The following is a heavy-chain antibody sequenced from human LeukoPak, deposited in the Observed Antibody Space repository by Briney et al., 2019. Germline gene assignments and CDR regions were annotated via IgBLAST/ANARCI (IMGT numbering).Heavy chain of an antibody. Sequence: GASVKVSCKASGYTFTGYYMHWVRQAPGQGLEWMGWINPNSGGTNYAQKFQGRVTMTRDTSISTAYMELSRLRADDTAVYYCARTRVVGDYYYMDVWGKGTTVTVSS. V-gene: IGHV1-2*02. CDR1: GYTFTGYY. CDR3: ARTRVVGDYYYMDV. CDR2: INPNSGGT. D-gene: IGHD1-26*01. J-gene: IGHJ6*03.